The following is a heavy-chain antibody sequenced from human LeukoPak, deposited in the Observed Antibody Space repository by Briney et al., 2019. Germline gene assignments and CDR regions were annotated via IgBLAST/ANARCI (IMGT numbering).Heavy chain of an antibody. CDR3: ARGDYTVLAGSPFDL. Sequence: KASQTLSLTCSASGDAITSGDDYWNWIRQSPGKGLQWIGYIFFTGSTYYNPSLGSRFTISLDAPKNQFSLRLNSVTAADAAVYYCARGDYTVLAGSPFDLWGRGTLVTVSS. J-gene: IGHJ4*02. V-gene: IGHV4-30-4*01. CDR1: GDAITSGDDY. D-gene: IGHD6-19*01. CDR2: IFFTGST.